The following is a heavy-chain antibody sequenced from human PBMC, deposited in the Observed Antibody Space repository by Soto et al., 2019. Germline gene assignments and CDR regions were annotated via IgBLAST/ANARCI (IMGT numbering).Heavy chain of an antibody. D-gene: IGHD6-19*01. V-gene: IGHV1-46*01. CDR1: GYTFTSYY. CDR3: ARAVAVAADFDY. CDR2: INPSGGST. Sequence: GASVKVSCKASGYTFTSYYMHWVRQAPGQGLEWMGIINPSGGSTSYAQKFQGRVTITRDTSASTAYMELSSLRSEDTAVYYCARAVAVAADFDYWGQGNLVTVSS. J-gene: IGHJ4*02.